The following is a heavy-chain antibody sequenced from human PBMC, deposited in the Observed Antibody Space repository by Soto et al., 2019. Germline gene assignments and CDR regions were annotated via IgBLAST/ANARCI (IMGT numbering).Heavy chain of an antibody. V-gene: IGHV1-18*01. CDR2: FSAYNGNT. J-gene: IGHJ4*02. CDR1: CYTFASYA. CDR3: ARHPPAPAY. D-gene: IGHD2-2*01. Sequence: QVQLVQSGAEVKKPGASVKVSCKASCYTFASYAISGMRQAPGQGLEWMGWFSAYNGNTNYVQKLQGRVTVTPATSPRTAYTELRMLSSHDTAVYYCARHPPAPAYWGPGTLLTVPS.